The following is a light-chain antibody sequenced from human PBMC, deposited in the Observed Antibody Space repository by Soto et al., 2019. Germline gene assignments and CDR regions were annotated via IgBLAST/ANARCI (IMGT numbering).Light chain of an antibody. CDR3: QQRSNWIT. CDR1: QSVSSST. Sequence: EIVLTQSPGTLSLSPGERATLSCRASQSVSSSTLAWYQQKPGQAPRLLIYGASTRATGIPARFSGSGSGTDFTLTISSLEPEDFAVYYCQQRSNWITFGQGTRLEIK. CDR2: GAS. J-gene: IGKJ5*01. V-gene: IGKV3D-20*02.